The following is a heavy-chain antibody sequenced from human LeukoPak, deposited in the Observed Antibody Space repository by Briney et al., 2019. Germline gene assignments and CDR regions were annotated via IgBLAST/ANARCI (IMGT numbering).Heavy chain of an antibody. Sequence: GGSLRLSCAASGFTFSSSAMNWVRQAPGKGLEWVSSINNVGSHIYYADSVKGRFTISRDNAKNSLYLQMNSLRAEDTAVYYCAREKSGWYGDYWGQGTLVTVSS. D-gene: IGHD6-19*01. CDR3: AREKSGWYGDY. J-gene: IGHJ4*02. CDR2: INNVGSHI. CDR1: GFTFSSSA. V-gene: IGHV3-21*04.